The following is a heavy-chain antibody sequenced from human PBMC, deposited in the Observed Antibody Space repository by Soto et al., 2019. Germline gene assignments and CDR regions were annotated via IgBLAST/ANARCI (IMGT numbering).Heavy chain of an antibody. Sequence: EVQLVETGGGVIQPGGSLRLSCAASGFIVSSSYMSWVRQAPGKGLECVSIFYGGGATYYADSVKGRVTISSNDSKNTVYLQMNGLRAEDTAVYYCASVSGGGATHNFDYWGQGTLVTVSS. V-gene: IGHV3-53*02. D-gene: IGHD1-26*01. CDR2: FYGGGAT. J-gene: IGHJ4*02. CDR1: GFIVSSSY. CDR3: ASVSGGGATHNFDY.